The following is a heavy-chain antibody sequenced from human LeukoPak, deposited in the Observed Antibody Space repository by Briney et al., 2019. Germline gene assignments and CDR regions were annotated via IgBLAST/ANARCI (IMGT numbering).Heavy chain of an antibody. J-gene: IGHJ3*02. CDR2: IYHSGST. D-gene: IGHD1-26*01. CDR1: GGSISSGGYY. CDR3: ARAKGAAVSFDI. V-gene: IGHV4-30-2*01. Sequence: SQTLSLTCTVSGGSISSGGYYWSWIRQPPGKGLEWIGYIYHSGSTYYNPSLKSRVTISVDRSKNQFSLKLSSVTAADTAVYYCARAKGAAVSFDIWGLGTLVTVSS.